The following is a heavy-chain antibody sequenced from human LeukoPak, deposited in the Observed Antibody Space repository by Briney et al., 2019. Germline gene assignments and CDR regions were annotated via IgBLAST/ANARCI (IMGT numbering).Heavy chain of an antibody. CDR3: ASGGDYGDYSN. Sequence: GGSLRLSCAASGLTVSNTYMSWVRQAPGKGLEWVSVMYSGGRTFYADSVKGRFTISRDNSKNTLCLQMNSLRAEDTAVYFCASGGDYGDYSNWGQGTLVTVSS. CDR2: MYSGGRT. D-gene: IGHD4-17*01. V-gene: IGHV3-53*01. CDR1: GLTVSNTY. J-gene: IGHJ4*02.